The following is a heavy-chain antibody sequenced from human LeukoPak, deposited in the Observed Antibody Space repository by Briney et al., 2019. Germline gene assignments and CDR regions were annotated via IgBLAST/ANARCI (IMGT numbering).Heavy chain of an antibody. J-gene: IGHJ4*02. CDR2: IYYTGNT. D-gene: IGHD3-22*01. CDR3: ARHSDYYDSSGYYY. Sequence: WETLSLTCTVSGVSISSSYSYWGWIRQPPGMGLEWIGSIYYTGNTYYNASLKSRVTISVDTSKNQFSLKLSSVTAADTAVYYCARHSDYYDSSGYYYWGQGTLVTVSS. V-gene: IGHV4-39*01. CDR1: GVSISSSYSY.